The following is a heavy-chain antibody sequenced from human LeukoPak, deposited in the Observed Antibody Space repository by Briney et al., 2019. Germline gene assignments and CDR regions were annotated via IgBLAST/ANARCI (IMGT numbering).Heavy chain of an antibody. D-gene: IGHD3-22*01. CDR2: IIPIFGTA. Sequence: SVKVSCKASGGTFSSYAISWVRQAPGQGLEWMGGIIPIFGTANYAQKFQGRVTITADESTSTAYMELSSLRSEDTAVYYCARNPLYDSSGYYRQFDYWGQGTLVTVSS. V-gene: IGHV1-69*01. J-gene: IGHJ4*02. CDR1: GGTFSSYA. CDR3: ARNPLYDSSGYYRQFDY.